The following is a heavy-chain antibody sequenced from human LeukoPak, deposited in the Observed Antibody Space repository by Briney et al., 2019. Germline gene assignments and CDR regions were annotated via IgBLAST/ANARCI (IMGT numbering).Heavy chain of an antibody. CDR2: IRYDGSNK. D-gene: IGHD2-2*01. CDR3: AKDGRYCSSTSCYLYYYYYYYMDV. J-gene: IGHJ6*03. V-gene: IGHV3-30*02. Sequence: GGSLRLSCAASGFTFSSYGMHWVRQAPGKGLEWGAFIRYDGSNKYYADSVKGRFTISRDNSKNTLYLQMNSLRAEDTAVCYCAKDGRYCSSTSCYLYYYYYYYMDVWGKGTTVTVSS. CDR1: GFTFSSYG.